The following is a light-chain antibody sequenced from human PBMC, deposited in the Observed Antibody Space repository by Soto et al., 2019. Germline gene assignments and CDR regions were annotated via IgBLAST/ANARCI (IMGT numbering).Light chain of an antibody. CDR3: QQYNSYRYT. CDR2: KAS. J-gene: IGKJ2*01. Sequence: DIQMTQSPSTLSASVGDRVTITCRASQSISTWLAWYQQKSGKAPKLLIYKASSLESGVPSRFSGSGSGTEFTLTISSLQPDGFATYYCQQYNSYRYTFGQGTKLEIK. V-gene: IGKV1-5*03. CDR1: QSISTW.